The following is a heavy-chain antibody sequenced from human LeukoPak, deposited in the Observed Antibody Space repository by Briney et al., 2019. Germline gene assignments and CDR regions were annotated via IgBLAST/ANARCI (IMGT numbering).Heavy chain of an antibody. CDR3: ASVNSGSQFVWFDP. Sequence: KSSETLSLTCTVSGGSISSYYWSWIRQPPGKGLEWIGYIYYSGATNYNPSLKSRVTISVDTSKNQFSLKLSSVTAADTAVYYCASVNSGSQFVWFDPWGQGTLVTVSS. CDR1: GGSISSYY. J-gene: IGHJ5*02. CDR2: IYYSGAT. V-gene: IGHV4-59*08. D-gene: IGHD1-26*01.